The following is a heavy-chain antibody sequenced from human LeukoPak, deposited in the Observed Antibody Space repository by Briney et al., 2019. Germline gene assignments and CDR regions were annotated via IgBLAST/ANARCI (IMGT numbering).Heavy chain of an antibody. D-gene: IGHD6-19*01. J-gene: IGHJ4*02. Sequence: SETLSLTCTVSGGSISSYYWSWIRQPPGKGLEWIGYIYYSGSTNYNPSLKSRVTISVDTSKNQFSLKMSSVTAADTAVYYCARALRRNIGSGWYSLDYWGQGTLVTVSS. CDR1: GGSISSYY. CDR3: ARALRRNIGSGWYSLDY. CDR2: IYYSGST. V-gene: IGHV4-59*01.